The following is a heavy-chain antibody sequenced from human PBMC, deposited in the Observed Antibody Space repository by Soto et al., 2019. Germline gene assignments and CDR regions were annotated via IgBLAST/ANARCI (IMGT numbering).Heavy chain of an antibody. CDR1: GGSFSGYY. CDR3: ARGIIVTIFGVVISLSAFDI. D-gene: IGHD3-3*01. V-gene: IGHV4-34*01. Sequence: SETLSLTCAVYGGSFSGYYWSWIRQPPGKGLEWIGEINHSGSTNYNPSLKSRVTISVDTSKNQFSLKLSSVTAADTAVYYCARGIIVTIFGVVISLSAFDIWGRGTMVTVSS. J-gene: IGHJ3*02. CDR2: INHSGST.